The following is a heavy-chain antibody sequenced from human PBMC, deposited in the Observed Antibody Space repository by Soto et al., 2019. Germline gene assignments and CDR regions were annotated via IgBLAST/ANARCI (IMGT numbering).Heavy chain of an antibody. J-gene: IGHJ5*02. D-gene: IGHD2-21*01. CDR3: ARALFAHSWFDP. V-gene: IGHV1-69*06. CDR2: IIPIFGTA. CDR1: GGTFSSYA. Sequence: GASVKVSCKASGGTFSSYAISWVRQAPGQGLEWMGGIIPIFGTANYAQKFQGRVTITADKSTSTAYMELSSLRSEDTAVYYCARALFAHSWFDPWGQGTLVTV.